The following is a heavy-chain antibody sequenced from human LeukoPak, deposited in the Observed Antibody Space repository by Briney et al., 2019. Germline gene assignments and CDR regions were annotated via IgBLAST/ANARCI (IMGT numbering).Heavy chain of an antibody. D-gene: IGHD2-2*01. CDR2: IHTSGST. J-gene: IGHJ4*02. V-gene: IGHV4-4*09. Sequence: SETLSLTCTVSGGSISGYHGSWIRQPPGKGLEWIGDIHTSGSTNYNPSLKSRVTISVDTSKNQFSLKLSSVTAADTAVYYCARHYQVYYFDYWGQGTLVTVSS. CDR3: ARHYQVYYFDY. CDR1: GGSISGYH.